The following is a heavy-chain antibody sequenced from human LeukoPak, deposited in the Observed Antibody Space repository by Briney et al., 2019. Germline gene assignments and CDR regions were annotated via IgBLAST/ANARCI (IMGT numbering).Heavy chain of an antibody. CDR1: GFTFTKYW. Sequence: GGSLRLSCAASGFTFTKYWMTWVRQAPGKGLEWVAVISYDGSNKYYADSVKGRFTISRDNSKNTLYLQMNSLRAEDTAVYYCARENYDSSGYLDYWGQGTLVTVSS. D-gene: IGHD3-22*01. V-gene: IGHV3-30-3*01. CDR2: ISYDGSNK. CDR3: ARENYDSSGYLDY. J-gene: IGHJ4*02.